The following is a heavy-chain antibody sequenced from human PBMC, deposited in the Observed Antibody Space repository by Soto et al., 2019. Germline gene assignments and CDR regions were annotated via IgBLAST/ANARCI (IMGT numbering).Heavy chain of an antibody. CDR1: GFTFDDYA. D-gene: IGHD3-16*01. CDR2: LTWNSGSI. CDR3: AKGWDLYLAYAVDI. Sequence: EVQLVESGGGLVQPGRSLRLSCAASGFTFDDYAMHWVRQAPGKGLEWLAGLTWNSGSIAYADSVKGRFTISRDNAKNSLHLQMNSLRPEATALYYCAKGWDLYLAYAVDIWGQGTMVTVSS. J-gene: IGHJ3*02. V-gene: IGHV3-9*01.